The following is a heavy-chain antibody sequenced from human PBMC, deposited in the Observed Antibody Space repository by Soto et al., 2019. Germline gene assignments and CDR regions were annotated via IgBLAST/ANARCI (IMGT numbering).Heavy chain of an antibody. V-gene: IGHV1-18*01. CDR1: GYTFTSYG. CDR2: ISAYNGNT. D-gene: IGHD4-17*01. J-gene: IGHJ6*02. CDR3: ARESHDYGDYVRYYYGMDV. Sequence: GASVKVSCKASGYTFTSYGISWVRQAPGQGLEWMGWISAYNGNTNYAQKLQGRVTMTTDTSTSTAYMELRSLRSDDTAVYYCARESHDYGDYVRYYYGMDVWGQGTTVTVSS.